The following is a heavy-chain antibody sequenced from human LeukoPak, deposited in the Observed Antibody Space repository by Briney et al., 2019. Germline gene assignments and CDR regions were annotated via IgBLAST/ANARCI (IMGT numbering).Heavy chain of an antibody. CDR1: GYTLTELS. CDR3: ATILRSSSSSLVYDY. J-gene: IGHJ4*02. V-gene: IGHV1-24*01. Sequence: ASVKVSCKVSGYTLTELSMHWVRQAPGKGLEWMGGFDPEDGETIYAQKFQGRVTMTEDTSTDTAYMELSSLRSEDTAVYYCATILRSSSSSLVYDYWGQGTLVTVSS. CDR2: FDPEDGET. D-gene: IGHD6-6*01.